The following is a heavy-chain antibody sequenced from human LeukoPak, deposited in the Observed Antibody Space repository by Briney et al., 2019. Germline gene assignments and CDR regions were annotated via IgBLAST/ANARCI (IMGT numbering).Heavy chain of an antibody. CDR3: AREDGSYYYFDY. CDR1: GFTFSSYS. CDR2: ISSSSSYI. Sequence: GGSLRLSCAASGFTFSSYSMNWVRQAPGKGLEWVSSISSSSSYIYYADSVKGRFTISRDNAKNSLYLRMNSLRAEDTAVYYCAREDGSYYYFDYWGQGTLVTVSS. V-gene: IGHV3-21*01. J-gene: IGHJ4*02. D-gene: IGHD1-26*01.